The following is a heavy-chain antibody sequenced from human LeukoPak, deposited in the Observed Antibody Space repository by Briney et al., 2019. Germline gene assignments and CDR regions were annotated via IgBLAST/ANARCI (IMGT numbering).Heavy chain of an antibody. CDR3: ARNYYGDFDY. Sequence: SETLSLTCAVSGYSISSGYYWGWIRQPPGKGLEWIGSIYHSGSTYYNPSLKSRVTISVDTSKNQFSLKLSSVTAADTAVYYCARNYYGDFDYWGQGTLVTVSS. CDR2: IYHSGST. J-gene: IGHJ4*02. CDR1: GYSISSGYY. D-gene: IGHD4-17*01. V-gene: IGHV4-38-2*01.